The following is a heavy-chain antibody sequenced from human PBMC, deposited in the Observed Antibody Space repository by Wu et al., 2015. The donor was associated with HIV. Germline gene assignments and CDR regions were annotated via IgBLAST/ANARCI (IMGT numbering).Heavy chain of an antibody. V-gene: IGHV1-46*03. CDR2: LNPSGGST. Sequence: QVQLVQSGAEVKKPGASVNISCKASGYAFSSYYIYWVRQAPGQGLEWMGILNPSGGSTSYAQKFQGRVTMTRDTSTSTVYMELSSLRSEDTAVYYCARGRRVGWFDPWGQGTLVTVSS. CDR1: GYAFSSYY. CDR3: ARGRRVGWFDP. J-gene: IGHJ5*02.